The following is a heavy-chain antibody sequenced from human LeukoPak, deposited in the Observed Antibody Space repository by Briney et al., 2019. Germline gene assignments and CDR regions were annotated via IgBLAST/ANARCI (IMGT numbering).Heavy chain of an antibody. CDR1: GYTFITYG. V-gene: IGHV1-18*01. CDR2: ISAYNGNT. CDR3: ARNSYNWNSMQLRWFDP. D-gene: IGHD1-7*01. Sequence: ASVKVSCKASGYTFITYGMSWVRQAPGQGLEWMGWISAYNGNTNYAQKLQGRVTMTTDTSTSTAYMELRSLRSDDTAVYYCARNSYNWNSMQLRWFDPWGQGTLVTVSS. J-gene: IGHJ5*02.